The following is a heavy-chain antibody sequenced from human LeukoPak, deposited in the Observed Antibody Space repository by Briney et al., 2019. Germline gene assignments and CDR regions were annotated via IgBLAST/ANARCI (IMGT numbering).Heavy chain of an antibody. CDR2: IYYSGST. Sequence: SETLSLTCTVSGGSISSYYWSWIRQPPGKGLEWIGYIYYSGSTNYNPSLKSRVTISVDTSKNQFSLKLSSVTAADTAVYYCARDRPESAYCGGDCYSGAFDIWGQGTMVTVSS. CDR3: ARDRPESAYCGGDCYSGAFDI. V-gene: IGHV4-59*12. J-gene: IGHJ3*02. D-gene: IGHD2-21*02. CDR1: GGSISSYY.